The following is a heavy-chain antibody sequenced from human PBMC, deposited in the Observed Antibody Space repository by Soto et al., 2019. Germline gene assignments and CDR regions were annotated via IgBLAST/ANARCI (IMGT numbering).Heavy chain of an antibody. CDR2: ISWNSGSI. J-gene: IGHJ4*02. D-gene: IGHD4-17*01. V-gene: IGHV3-9*01. CDR1: GFTFDDYA. CDR3: ATTLDYGDLVGFDY. Sequence: EVQLVESGGGLVQPGRSLRLSCAASGFTFDDYAMHWVRQAPGKGLEWVSGISWNSGSIGYADSVKGRFTISRDNAKNSLYLQMNSLRAEDTALYYCATTLDYGDLVGFDYWGQGTLVTVSS.